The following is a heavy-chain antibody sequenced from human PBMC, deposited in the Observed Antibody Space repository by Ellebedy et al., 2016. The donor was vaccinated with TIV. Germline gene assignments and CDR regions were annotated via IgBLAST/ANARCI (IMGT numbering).Heavy chain of an antibody. CDR3: ARDYDVLTVGMDV. J-gene: IGHJ6*02. Sequence: GESLKISCEASGFTVSASYLSWVRQAPGKGLEWVSSISSSAISIHYADSVRGRFTISRDNARNSLFLHMSSLTVEDTAVYYCARDYDVLTVGMDVWGQGTTVIVSS. D-gene: IGHD3-9*01. V-gene: IGHV3-21*06. CDR2: ISSSAISI. CDR1: GFTVSASY.